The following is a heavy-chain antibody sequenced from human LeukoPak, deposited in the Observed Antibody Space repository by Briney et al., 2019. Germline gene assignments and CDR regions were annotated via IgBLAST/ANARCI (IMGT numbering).Heavy chain of an antibody. V-gene: IGHV3-7*03. CDR2: IKRDGSEK. CDR1: GFTFSSYW. J-gene: IGHJ6*04. Sequence: GGSLRLSCAASGFTFSSYWMSWVRQARGKGLEWVANIKRDGSEKYYVDSVKGRFTISRDNAKNSLYLQMNSLRAEDTAVYYCARYCSGGSCTYYYYGMDVWGKGTTVTVSS. CDR3: ARYCSGGSCTYYYYGMDV. D-gene: IGHD2-15*01.